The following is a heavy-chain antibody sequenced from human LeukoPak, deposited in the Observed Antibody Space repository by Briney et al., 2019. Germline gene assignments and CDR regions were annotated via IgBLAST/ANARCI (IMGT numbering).Heavy chain of an antibody. J-gene: IGHJ6*03. CDR3: ARPALYCSSTVCPPYMDV. V-gene: IGHV5-51*01. Sequence: GESLKISCEGSGFSFRSYWIGWVRQMPGKGLEWMGIIHPSDSDTRYSPTFQGQVTISADKSISTAYLQWGSLKASDTATYYCARPALYCSSTVCPPYMDVWGKGTTVTVSS. CDR2: IHPSDSDT. D-gene: IGHD2-2*01. CDR1: GFSFRSYW.